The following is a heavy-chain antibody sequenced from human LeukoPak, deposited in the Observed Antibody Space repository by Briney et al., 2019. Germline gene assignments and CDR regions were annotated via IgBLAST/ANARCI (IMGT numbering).Heavy chain of an antibody. V-gene: IGHV3-23*01. CDR2: ISGSGGST. CDR1: GFTFSSYG. D-gene: IGHD3-22*01. CDR3: AKGSAAGALYYYDSSGYYPMGY. J-gene: IGHJ4*02. Sequence: GGSLRLSCAASGFTFSSYGMSWVRQAPGKGLEWVSAISGSGGSTYYADSVKGRFTISRDNSKNTLYLQMNSLRAEDTAVYCCAKGSAAGALYYYDSSGYYPMGYWGQGTLVTVSS.